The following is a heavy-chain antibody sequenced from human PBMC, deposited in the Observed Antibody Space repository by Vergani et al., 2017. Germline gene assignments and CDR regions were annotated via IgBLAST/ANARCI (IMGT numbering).Heavy chain of an antibody. CDR2: VSHSGDT. CDR1: GDSLSSGNN. V-gene: IGHV4-38-2*02. CDR3: ARDLCSGSYYPYY. D-gene: IGHD3-10*02. J-gene: IGHJ4*02. Sequence: QVNLQESGPGLVKPSETLSLTCAVSGDSLSSGNNWGWIRQPPGKGLEWISSVSHSGDTYFNPSLRSRVSISIDTSKSSFSLKLSSVTAADTAVYYCARDLCSGSYYPYYWGQGTLVTVSS.